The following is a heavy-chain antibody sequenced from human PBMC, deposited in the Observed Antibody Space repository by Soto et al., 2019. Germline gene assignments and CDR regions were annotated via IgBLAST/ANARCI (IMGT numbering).Heavy chain of an antibody. CDR2: INHSGST. D-gene: IGHD2-2*01. CDR3: ARVRGYCSSTSCPTPYYYYMDV. Sequence: QVQLQQWGAGLLKPSETLSLTCAVYGGSFSGYYWSWIRQPPGKGLEWIGEINHSGSTNYNPSLKSRVTISVDTSKNQFSLKLSSVTAADTAVYYCARVRGYCSSTSCPTPYYYYMDVWGKGTTVTVSS. V-gene: IGHV4-34*01. J-gene: IGHJ6*03. CDR1: GGSFSGYY.